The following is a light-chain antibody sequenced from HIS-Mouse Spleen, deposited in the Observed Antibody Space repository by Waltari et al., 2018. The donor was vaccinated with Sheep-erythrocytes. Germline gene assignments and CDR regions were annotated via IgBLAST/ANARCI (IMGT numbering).Light chain of an antibody. V-gene: IGLV3-1*01. J-gene: IGLJ2*01. Sequence: SYDLTQPPSVSVSPGQTPSITCSGDKLGDRYPCWYQQKPGPSPVLVIYQDSKRPSGIPERFSGSNSGNTATLTISGTQAMDEADYYCQAWDSSTVVFGGGTKLTVL. CDR1: KLGDRY. CDR3: QAWDSSTVV. CDR2: QDS.